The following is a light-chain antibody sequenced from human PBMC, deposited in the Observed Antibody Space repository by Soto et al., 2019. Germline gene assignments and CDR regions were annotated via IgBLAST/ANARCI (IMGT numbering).Light chain of an antibody. CDR3: QQYYTIPYT. CDR2: WAS. Sequence: DIVMTQSPDSLAVSLGERATINCKSSQNILYSSSNKNYLAWYQQKPGQPPKLLISWASTRESGVPDRFSGSGSGTDFTLTISSLQAEDVAVYYCQQYYTIPYTFGQGTKLGIK. V-gene: IGKV4-1*01. J-gene: IGKJ2*01. CDR1: QNILYSSSNKNY.